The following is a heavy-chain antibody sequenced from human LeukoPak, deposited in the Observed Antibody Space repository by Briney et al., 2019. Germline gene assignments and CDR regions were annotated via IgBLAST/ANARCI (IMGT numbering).Heavy chain of an antibody. D-gene: IGHD2-15*01. CDR1: GLPFSSYA. CDR3: AKSKFSCIGNNCYSPDY. CDR2: ISCDGSNE. J-gene: IGHJ4*02. Sequence: QPGGSLRLSCAASGLPFSSYAMHWVRQAPGKGLEWVALISCDGSNEHYADSVKGRFTISRDNSKNTLYLQVNSLRAEDTAVYYCAKSKFSCIGNNCYSPDYWGQGTLVTVSS. V-gene: IGHV3-30*18.